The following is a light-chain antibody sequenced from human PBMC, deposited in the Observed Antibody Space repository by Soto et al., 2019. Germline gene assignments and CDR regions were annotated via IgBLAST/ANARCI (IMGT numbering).Light chain of an antibody. CDR2: GAT. Sequence: EIVLTQSPATLYVSPGGRATLSCRASQNVMYNLAWYQQKPGQAPRLLVYGATTRATDAPPRFRGSGSGTEFSLTISSLQSEDFATYYCLQTYTTLTWTFGQGTKVEI. V-gene: IGKV3-15*01. J-gene: IGKJ1*01. CDR1: QNVMYN. CDR3: LQTYTTLTWT.